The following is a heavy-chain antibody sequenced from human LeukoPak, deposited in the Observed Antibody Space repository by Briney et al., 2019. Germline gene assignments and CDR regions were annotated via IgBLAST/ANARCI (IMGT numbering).Heavy chain of an antibody. V-gene: IGHV3-23*01. CDR3: AKDPLTTVVNPRTFDY. J-gene: IGHJ4*02. Sequence: QSGGSLRLSCAASGCTFSSYAMSWVRQAPGKGLEWVSAISGSGGSTYYADSVKGRFTISRDNSKNTLYLQMNSLRAEDTAVYYCAKDPLTTVVNPRTFDYWGQGTLVTVSS. CDR1: GCTFSSYA. D-gene: IGHD4-23*01. CDR2: ISGSGGST.